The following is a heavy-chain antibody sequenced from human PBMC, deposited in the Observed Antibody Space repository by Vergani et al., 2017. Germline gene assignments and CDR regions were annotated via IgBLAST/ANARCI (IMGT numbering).Heavy chain of an antibody. CDR2: INPSGGST. CDR3: AYSSSWYPWFDP. Sequence: QVQLVQSGAEVKKPGASVKVSCKASGYTFTSYYMHWVRQAPGQGLEWMGIINPSGGSTSYAQKFQGRVTMTRDTSTSTVYMELSSLRSEDTAVYYCAYSSSWYPWFDPWGQGTLVTVSS. J-gene: IGHJ5*02. CDR1: GYTFTSYY. D-gene: IGHD6-13*01. V-gene: IGHV1-46*01.